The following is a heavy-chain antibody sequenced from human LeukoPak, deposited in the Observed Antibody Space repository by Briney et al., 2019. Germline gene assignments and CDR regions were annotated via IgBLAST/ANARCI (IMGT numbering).Heavy chain of an antibody. D-gene: IGHD3-22*01. CDR3: ARNTSGFKLGDRFDI. CDR2: ISGSAYST. J-gene: IGHJ3*02. V-gene: IGHV3-23*01. Sequence: PGGSLRLSCAASGFTFSSYAMTWVRQAPGKGLEWISAISGSAYSTSYADSVKGRFTISRDNSKNTLYLQMNSLRAEDTAIYYCARNTSGFKLGDRFDIWGQGRMVSDPS. CDR1: GFTFSSYA.